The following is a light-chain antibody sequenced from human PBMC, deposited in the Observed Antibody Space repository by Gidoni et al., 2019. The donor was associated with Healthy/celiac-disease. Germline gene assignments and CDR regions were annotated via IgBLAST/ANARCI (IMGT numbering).Light chain of an antibody. J-gene: IGKJ5*01. Sequence: DNVMTQSPDSLAVSLGERATINCKSSQSVLYSSNNKNYLAWYQQKPGQPPKLLIYCASTRESGVPDRFSGSGSGTDFTLTISSLQAEDVAVYYCQQYYSTPITFGQGTRLEIK. CDR2: CAS. CDR1: QSVLYSSNNKNY. CDR3: QQYYSTPIT. V-gene: IGKV4-1*01.